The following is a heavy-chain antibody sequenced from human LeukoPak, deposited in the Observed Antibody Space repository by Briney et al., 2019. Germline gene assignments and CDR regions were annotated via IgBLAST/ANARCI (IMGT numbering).Heavy chain of an antibody. J-gene: IGHJ4*02. D-gene: IGHD3-10*01. CDR1: GFTFSSYS. CDR2: ISSSSSYI. Sequence: PGGSLRLSCAASGFTFSSYSMNWVRQAPGKGLEWVSSISSSSSYIYYADSVKGRFTISRGNAKNSLYLQMNSLRAEDTAVYYCARDVIGALGYWGQGTLVTVSS. V-gene: IGHV3-21*01. CDR3: ARDVIGALGY.